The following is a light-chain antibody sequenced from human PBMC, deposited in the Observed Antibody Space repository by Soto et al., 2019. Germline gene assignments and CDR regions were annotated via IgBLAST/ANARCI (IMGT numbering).Light chain of an antibody. Sequence: QSALTQPASVSGSPGQSITISCTGNSSDIGVYNYVSWYQQHPGKAPKLMIYDVTKRPSGVSNRFSGSKSGNTASLTISGLQAEDEADYDCSSYRDSGIFEVFGGGTKLTVL. CDR3: SSYRDSGIFEV. J-gene: IGLJ2*01. CDR2: DVT. CDR1: SSDIGVYNY. V-gene: IGLV2-14*01.